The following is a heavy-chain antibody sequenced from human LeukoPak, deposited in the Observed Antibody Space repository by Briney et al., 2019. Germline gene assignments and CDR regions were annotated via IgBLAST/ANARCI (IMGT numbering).Heavy chain of an antibody. CDR2: LYHSGST. CDR3: ARADTAYGNSSSWYRWEYYYYYMDV. V-gene: IGHV4-38-2*02. D-gene: IGHD6-13*01. J-gene: IGHJ6*03. CDR1: GYSISSGYY. Sequence: PSETLSLTCSVSGYSISSGYYWGWIRQAPGKGLEWIGNLYHSGSTYYNPSLKSRVTISVDTSRNQFSLKLSSVTAADTAVYYCARADTAYGNSSSWYRWEYYYYYMDVWGKGTTVTISS.